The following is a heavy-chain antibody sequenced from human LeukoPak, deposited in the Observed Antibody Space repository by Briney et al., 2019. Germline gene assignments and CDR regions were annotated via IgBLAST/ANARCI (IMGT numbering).Heavy chain of an antibody. D-gene: IGHD2-15*01. CDR1: GFTFSTYG. V-gene: IGHV3-33*01. Sequence: GSLRLSCAASGFTFSTYGMHWVRQAPGKGLEWVAVIWYDGSNKYYADSVKGRFTISRDNSKNTLSLQMNSLRAEDTAVYYCAREKGLASPYNYFGMDVWGQGTTVAVCS. J-gene: IGHJ6*02. CDR3: AREKGLASPYNYFGMDV. CDR2: IWYDGSNK.